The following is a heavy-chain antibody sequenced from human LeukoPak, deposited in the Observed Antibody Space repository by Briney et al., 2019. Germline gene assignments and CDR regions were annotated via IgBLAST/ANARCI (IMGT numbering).Heavy chain of an antibody. CDR2: IKQDGSEK. D-gene: IGHD6-13*01. J-gene: IGHJ4*02. V-gene: IGHV3-7*01. CDR3: ARVHSRSWFTLDY. CDR1: GFTFSSYW. Sequence: PGGSLRLSCAASGFTFSSYWMSWVRQAPGKGLEWVASIKQDGSEKDYVDSVKGRFTISRDNAKNSLFLQMNSLRAEDTAVFYCARVHSRSWFTLDYWGQGTLVTVSS.